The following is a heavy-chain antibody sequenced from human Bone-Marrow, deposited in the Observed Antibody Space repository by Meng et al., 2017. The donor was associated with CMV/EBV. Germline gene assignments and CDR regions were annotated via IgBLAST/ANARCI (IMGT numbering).Heavy chain of an antibody. V-gene: IGHV4-38-2*02. Sequence: SETLSLTCTVSGYFISSGYYWGWIRQPPGKGLEWIGSIYHSGSTYYNPSLKSRVTISVDTSKNQFSLKLSSVTAADTAVYYCARDDKYYYGPGPFDDWGQGTLVTVSS. CDR3: ARDDKYYYGPGPFDD. D-gene: IGHD3-10*01. J-gene: IGHJ4*02. CDR1: GYFISSGYY. CDR2: IYHSGST.